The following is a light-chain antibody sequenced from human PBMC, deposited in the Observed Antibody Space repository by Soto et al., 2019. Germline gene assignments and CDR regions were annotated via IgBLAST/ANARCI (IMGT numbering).Light chain of an antibody. Sequence: QSALTQPASVSGSPGQSITISCTGTRSDVGDYNYVSWYQQHPGKAPKLTIYDVSNRPSGVSNRFSGSKSGSTASLTISGLHAEDEADYYCSSYTSSTTRVFGTGTKLTVL. CDR1: RSDVGDYNY. J-gene: IGLJ1*01. V-gene: IGLV2-14*01. CDR3: SSYTSSTTRV. CDR2: DVS.